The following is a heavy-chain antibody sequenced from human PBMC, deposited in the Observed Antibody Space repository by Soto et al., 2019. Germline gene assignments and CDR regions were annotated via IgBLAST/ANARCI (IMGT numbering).Heavy chain of an antibody. V-gene: IGHV1-46*02. Sequence: ASAKVSCKASGYTFNSYYMHWVRQAPGQGLEWMGIINPSGGSTSYAQKFQGRVTMTRDTSTSTVYMELSSLRSEDAAVYYCARGPTGDAFDIWGQGTMVTVSS. CDR2: INPSGGST. CDR1: GYTFNSYY. J-gene: IGHJ3*02. CDR3: ARGPTGDAFDI.